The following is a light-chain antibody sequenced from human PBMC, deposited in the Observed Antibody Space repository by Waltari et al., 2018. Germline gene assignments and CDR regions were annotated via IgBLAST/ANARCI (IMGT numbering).Light chain of an antibody. J-gene: IGKJ3*01. CDR1: RNVNNF. CDR3: QHGYGSPFT. V-gene: IGKV1-39*02. Sequence: DIQMTQSPSSLSASVGARVTFTCRASRNVNNFLNWYQQKPGNAPKLLIYKASILQTGVPSRFSGSGSGTDFTFTISSLQPEDAATYYCQHGYGSPFTFGPGTKLHIE. CDR2: KAS.